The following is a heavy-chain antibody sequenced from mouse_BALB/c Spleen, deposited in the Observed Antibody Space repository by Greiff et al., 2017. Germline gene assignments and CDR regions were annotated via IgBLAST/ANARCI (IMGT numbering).Heavy chain of an antibody. CDR3: AREDTTATSAWFAY. J-gene: IGHJ3*01. CDR1: GFTFSDYY. D-gene: IGHD1-2*01. V-gene: IGHV5-4*02. CDR2: ISDGGSYT. Sequence: EVKLVESGGGLVKPGGSLKLSCAASGFTFSDYYMYWVRQTPEKRLEWVATISDGGSYTYYPDSVKGRFTISRDNAKNNLYLQMSSLKSEDTAMYYCAREDTTATSAWFAYWGQGTLVTVSA.